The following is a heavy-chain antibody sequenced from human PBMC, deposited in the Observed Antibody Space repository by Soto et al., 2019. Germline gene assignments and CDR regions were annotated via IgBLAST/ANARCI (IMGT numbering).Heavy chain of an antibody. CDR3: ADETYYYDSSGYYENWIFDY. J-gene: IGHJ4*02. D-gene: IGHD3-22*01. Sequence: SETLSLTCTVSGGSISSSSYYWGWIRQPPGKGLEWIGSIYYSGSTYYNPSLKSRVTISVDTSKNQFSLKLSPVTAADTAVYYCADETYYYDSSGYYENWIFDYWGQGTLVTVYS. CDR2: IYYSGST. V-gene: IGHV4-39*01. CDR1: GGSISSSSYY.